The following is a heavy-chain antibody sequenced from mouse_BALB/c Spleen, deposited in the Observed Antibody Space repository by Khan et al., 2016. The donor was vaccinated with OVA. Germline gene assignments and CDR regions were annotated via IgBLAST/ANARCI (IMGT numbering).Heavy chain of an antibody. Sequence: VQLKESGPGLVSPSQSLSITCTVSGFSLSRYNIHWVRQPPGKGLEWLGMIWGGGGTDYNSTLKSRLSISKDNSKSQVFLKMNSLQTDDTAIYYGARAYYRYDGYYAMDYWGQGTSVTVSS. CDR2: IWGGGGT. J-gene: IGHJ4*01. CDR3: ARAYYRYDGYYAMDY. D-gene: IGHD2-14*01. V-gene: IGHV2-6-4*01. CDR1: GFSLSRYN.